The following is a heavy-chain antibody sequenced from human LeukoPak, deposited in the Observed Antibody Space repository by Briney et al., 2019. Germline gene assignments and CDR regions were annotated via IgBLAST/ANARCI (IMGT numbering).Heavy chain of an antibody. D-gene: IGHD1-26*01. CDR3: ARTSGSYYALDY. CDR2: ISSNGGST. Sequence: PGGSLRLSCAASGFTFSSYSMNWVRQAPGKGLEYVSAISSNGGSTYYANSVKGRFTISRDNSKNTLYLQMGSLRAEDMAVYYCARTSGSYYALDYWGQGTLVTVSS. CDR1: GFTFSSYS. J-gene: IGHJ4*02. V-gene: IGHV3-64*01.